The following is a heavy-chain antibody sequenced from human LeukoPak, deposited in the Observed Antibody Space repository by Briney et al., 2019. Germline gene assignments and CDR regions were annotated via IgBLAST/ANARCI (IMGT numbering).Heavy chain of an antibody. CDR2: IRYDGSNK. CDR3: AKDSSRAPNWGGAPPFDY. V-gene: IGHV3-30*02. Sequence: PGGSLRLSCAASEFVFNNYGMHWVRQAPDKGLEWVAFIRYDGSNKYYADSVKGRFTISRDTSKNTLYLQMNSLRAEDTAIYYCAKDSSRAPNWGGAPPFDYWGQGTLVTVSS. CDR1: EFVFNNYG. J-gene: IGHJ4*02. D-gene: IGHD3-16*01.